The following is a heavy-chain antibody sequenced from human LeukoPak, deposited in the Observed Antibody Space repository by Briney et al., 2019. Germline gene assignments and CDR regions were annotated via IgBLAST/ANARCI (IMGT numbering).Heavy chain of an antibody. CDR3: ATELMITFGGVIVDY. CDR2: IKQDGSET. D-gene: IGHD3-16*02. V-gene: IGHV3-7*01. Sequence: PGGSLRLSCAASRFTLSNYWMSWVRQAPGKGLEWVANIKQDGSETYYVDSVKGRFTISRDNAKNSLSLQMNSLRAEDTAVYYCATELMITFGGVIVDYWGQGTLVTVSS. J-gene: IGHJ4*02. CDR1: RFTLSNYW.